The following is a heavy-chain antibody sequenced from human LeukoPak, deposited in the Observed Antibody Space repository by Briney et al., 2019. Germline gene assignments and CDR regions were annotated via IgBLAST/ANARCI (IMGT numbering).Heavy chain of an antibody. CDR3: ALVQQERLSRDAFDI. CDR1: GYTLTELP. D-gene: IGHD1-1*01. Sequence: ASVKVSCKVSGYTLTELPMHWVRQAPGKGLEWMGGFDPEDGETIYAQKFQGRVTMTEDTSTDTAYMELSSLRSEDTAVYYCALVQQERLSRDAFDIWGQGTMVTVSS. CDR2: FDPEDGET. V-gene: IGHV1-24*01. J-gene: IGHJ3*02.